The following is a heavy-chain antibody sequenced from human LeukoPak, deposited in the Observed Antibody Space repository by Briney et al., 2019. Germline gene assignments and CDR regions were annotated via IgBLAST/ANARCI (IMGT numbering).Heavy chain of an antibody. CDR1: RFQFSSYA. CDR3: AKVRLYCSGGSSCYYHLFDY. CDR2: ISGSGGST. Sequence: HPGGSLRLSRVASRFQFSSYAMSWVRQAPGKGLEWVSVISGSGGSTYYADSVKGRFTISRDNSKNTLYLQMNSLRAEDTAVYYCAKVRLYCSGGSSCYYHLFDYWGQGTLVTVSS. V-gene: IGHV3-23*01. J-gene: IGHJ4*02. D-gene: IGHD2-15*01.